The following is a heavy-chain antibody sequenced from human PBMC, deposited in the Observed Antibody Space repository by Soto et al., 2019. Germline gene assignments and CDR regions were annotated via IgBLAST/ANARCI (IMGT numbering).Heavy chain of an antibody. CDR2: IYWDDDK. V-gene: IGHV2-5*02. Sequence: QITLKESGPTLVKPTQTLTLTCTFSGFSLSTSGVGVAWSRQPPGKALEWLALIYWDDDKRYRPSLESRLTITKDTSKNQVVLTMTNMDSVDTATYYCAYLPCSGGSCYWFSFSGMDVWGQGPTVTVSS. CDR1: GFSLSTSGVG. D-gene: IGHD2-15*01. J-gene: IGHJ6*02. CDR3: AYLPCSGGSCYWFSFSGMDV.